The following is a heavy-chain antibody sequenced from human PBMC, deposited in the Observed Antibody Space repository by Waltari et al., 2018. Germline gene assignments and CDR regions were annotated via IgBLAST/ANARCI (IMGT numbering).Heavy chain of an antibody. D-gene: IGHD5-18*01. CDR1: GFTFSSYW. Sequence: EVQLVESGGGLVQPGGSLRLSCAASGFTFSSYWMHWVRQAPGKGLGWVARIKSDGSSTSYADSGKGRCTISRDNAKNTLYLQMNSLRAEDTAVYYCARDLNVGDGYSLFDYWGQGTLVTVSS. CDR3: ARDLNVGDGYSLFDY. J-gene: IGHJ4*02. V-gene: IGHV3-74*01. CDR2: IKSDGSST.